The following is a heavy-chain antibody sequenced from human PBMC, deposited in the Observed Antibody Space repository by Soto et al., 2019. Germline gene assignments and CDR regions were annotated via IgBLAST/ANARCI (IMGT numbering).Heavy chain of an antibody. J-gene: IGHJ4*02. CDR2: INHSGST. CDR3: ARGWGRIFDY. CDR1: GGSFSGYY. V-gene: IGHV4-34*01. Sequence: QVQLQQWGAGLLKPSETLSLTCAVYGGSFSGYYWNWIRQPPGKGLEWIGEINHSGSTNYNPSLKSRVTLSVDTSKNQFSLKLSSVTAADTAGYYCARGWGRIFDYWGQGTLVTVSS. D-gene: IGHD7-27*01.